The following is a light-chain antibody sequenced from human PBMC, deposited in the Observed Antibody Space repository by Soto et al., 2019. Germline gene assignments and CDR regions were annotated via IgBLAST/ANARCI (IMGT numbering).Light chain of an antibody. V-gene: IGKV3-11*01. CDR1: QSVDSY. CDR2: DTS. J-gene: IGKJ4*01. Sequence: EIVLTQSPATLSLSPGERATLSSRASQSVDSYLAWYQQKPGQAPRLLIYDTSNRDPGIPARFNGSGSGTDFTLTISSLEPEDFAVYYCQHRRNWPLTFGGGTKVEIK. CDR3: QHRRNWPLT.